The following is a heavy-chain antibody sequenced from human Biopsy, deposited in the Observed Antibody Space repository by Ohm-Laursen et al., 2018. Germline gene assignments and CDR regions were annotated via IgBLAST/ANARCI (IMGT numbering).Heavy chain of an antibody. CDR2: IYWDDDK. CDR1: GFSVTSRGEG. V-gene: IGHV2-5*02. Sequence: TQTLTLTCAFSGFSVTSRGEGVGWLRQPPGKAPEWLALIYWDDDKFYNPSLESRLTITKDTSKNQVLLIMTNMDPVDTATYFCVHRRMTPSEFDYWGQGTLVTVSS. J-gene: IGHJ4*02. CDR3: VHRRMTPSEFDY.